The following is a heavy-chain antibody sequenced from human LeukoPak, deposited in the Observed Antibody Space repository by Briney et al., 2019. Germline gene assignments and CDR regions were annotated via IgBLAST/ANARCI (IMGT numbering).Heavy chain of an antibody. J-gene: IGHJ3*02. CDR3: AKSNGYGLVDI. CDR2: INHSGSI. CDR1: GGSFSAYY. D-gene: IGHD3-10*01. Sequence: SETLSLTCAVYGGSFSAYYWTWIRQPPGKGLEWIGEINHSGSINYNPSLKSRVTISVDTSKNQFSLKLTSVTAADTAVYYCAKSNGYGLVDIWGQGTMVTVSS. V-gene: IGHV4-34*01.